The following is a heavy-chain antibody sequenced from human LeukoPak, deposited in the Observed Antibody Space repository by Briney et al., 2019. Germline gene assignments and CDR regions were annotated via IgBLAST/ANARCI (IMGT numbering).Heavy chain of an antibody. J-gene: IGHJ4*02. CDR1: GGSISSYY. Sequence: SETLSLTCTVSGGSISSYYWSWIRQPPGKGLEWIGYIYYSGSTNYNPSLKSRVTISVDTSKNQFSLKLSSVTAADTAVYYCARDRGDSSGYGSNWGQGTLVTVSS. V-gene: IGHV4-59*01. CDR2: IYYSGST. CDR3: ARDRGDSSGYGSN. D-gene: IGHD3-22*01.